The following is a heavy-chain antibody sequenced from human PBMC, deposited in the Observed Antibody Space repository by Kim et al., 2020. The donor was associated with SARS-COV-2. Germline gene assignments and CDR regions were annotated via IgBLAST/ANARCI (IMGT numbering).Heavy chain of an antibody. D-gene: IGHD1-26*01. J-gene: IGHJ4*02. Sequence: GGSLRLSCAASGFTFSSYWMSWVRQAPGKGLEWVANIKQDGSEKYYVDSVKGRFTISRDNAKNSLYLQMNSLRAEDTAVYYCARDHGGWVVGANDYWGQGTLVTVSS. CDR3: ARDHGGWVVGANDY. CDR1: GFTFSSYW. CDR2: IKQDGSEK. V-gene: IGHV3-7*01.